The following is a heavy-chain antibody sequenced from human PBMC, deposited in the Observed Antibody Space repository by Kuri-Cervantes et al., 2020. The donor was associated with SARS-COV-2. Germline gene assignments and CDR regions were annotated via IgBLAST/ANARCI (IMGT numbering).Heavy chain of an antibody. D-gene: IGHD3-3*01. CDR1: GFTFSDYY. Sequence: GESLKISCAASGFTFSDYYMNWVRQAPGQGLEWVSSISSSSTIYYADSVKGRFTISRDNAKNSLYLQMNSLRAEDTAVYYCARGGTYYDFWSGYYNYYYGMDVWGQGTTVTVSS. J-gene: IGHJ6*02. V-gene: IGHV3-69-1*02. CDR3: ARGGTYYDFWSGYYNYYYGMDV. CDR2: ISSSSTI.